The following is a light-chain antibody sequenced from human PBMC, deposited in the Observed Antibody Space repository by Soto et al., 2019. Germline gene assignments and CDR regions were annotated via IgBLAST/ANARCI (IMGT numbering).Light chain of an antibody. Sequence: ELVLTQSPGTLSLSPGERATLSCRDSQSVSSSYLAWYQQKHGQAPRLLIYGASSRATGIPDRFSGSGSGTDFTLTISRLEPEDFAVYYCQQYGSSPRTFGQGTKVDIK. CDR1: QSVSSSY. V-gene: IGKV3-20*01. CDR2: GAS. CDR3: QQYGSSPRT. J-gene: IGKJ1*01.